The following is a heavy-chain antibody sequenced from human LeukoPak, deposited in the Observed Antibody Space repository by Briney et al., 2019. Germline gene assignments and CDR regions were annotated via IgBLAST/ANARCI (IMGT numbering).Heavy chain of an antibody. CDR3: AKTNGYFDQ. D-gene: IGHD2-8*01. CDR1: GFTFSSYG. J-gene: IGHJ4*02. Sequence: PGGSLRLSCAASGFTFSSYGMTWLRQTPAKGLEWVSAISGSGETTYYSESVKGRFTISRDNSKNTLFLQMNSLRVEDAAMYYCAKTNGYFDQWGQGTLVAVSS. CDR2: ISGSGETT. V-gene: IGHV3-23*01.